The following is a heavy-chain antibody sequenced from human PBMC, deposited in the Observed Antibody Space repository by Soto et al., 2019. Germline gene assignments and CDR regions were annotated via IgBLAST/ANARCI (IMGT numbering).Heavy chain of an antibody. CDR1: GFTFTSSA. J-gene: IGHJ3*02. V-gene: IGHV1-58*01. Sequence: SVKVSFKASGFTFTSSAVQWVRQARGQRLEWIGWIVVGSGNTNYAQKFQERVTITRDMSTSTAYMELSSLRSEDTAVYYCAAGGLGGDPPDAFDIWGQGTMVTVSS. D-gene: IGHD2-21*02. CDR2: IVVGSGNT. CDR3: AAGGLGGDPPDAFDI.